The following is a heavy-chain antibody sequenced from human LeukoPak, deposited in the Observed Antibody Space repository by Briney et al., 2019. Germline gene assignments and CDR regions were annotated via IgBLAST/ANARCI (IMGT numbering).Heavy chain of an antibody. J-gene: IGHJ5*01. CDR1: GYSFTNSW. D-gene: IGHD2-15*01. CDR3: ARQEYCSGGSCYTWFDS. V-gene: IGHV5-51*01. CDR2: IYPADSDI. Sequence: GESLKISCKGSGYSFTNSWIGWVRLMPGKGLEWMGIIYPADSDIRYSPSFQGQVTISADKSINTAYLQWSSLKASDTVMYYCARQEYCSGGSCYTWFDSWGQGTLVTVSS.